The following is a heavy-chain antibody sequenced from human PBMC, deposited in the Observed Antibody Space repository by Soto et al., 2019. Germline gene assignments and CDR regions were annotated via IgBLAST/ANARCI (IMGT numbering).Heavy chain of an antibody. CDR3: AASCVGCGGFNYYGMDV. CDR2: IYYSGST. CDR1: GDSIGSYY. J-gene: IGHJ6*02. Sequence: SETLSLTCTVSGDSIGSYYWSWIRQHPGKGLEWIGYIYYSGSTYYNPSLKSRVTISVDTSKNQFSLKLSSVTAADTAVYYCAASCVGCGGFNYYGMDVWGQGTTVTVSS. V-gene: IGHV4-59*06. D-gene: IGHD2-21*01.